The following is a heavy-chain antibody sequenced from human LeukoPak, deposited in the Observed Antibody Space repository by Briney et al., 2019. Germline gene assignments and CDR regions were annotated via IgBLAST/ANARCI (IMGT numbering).Heavy chain of an antibody. CDR3: ARAPHLSIAARRDNWFDP. V-gene: IGHV1-18*01. J-gene: IGHJ5*02. D-gene: IGHD6-6*01. CDR1: GYTSTRYG. Sequence: GASVKVSCKASGYTSTRYGISWARQAPGQGLEWMGWISAYNGDTNYAQKFQGRVTMTTDTSTSTAYMELRSLRSDDTAVYYCARAPHLSIAARRDNWFDPWGQGTLVTVSS. CDR2: ISAYNGDT.